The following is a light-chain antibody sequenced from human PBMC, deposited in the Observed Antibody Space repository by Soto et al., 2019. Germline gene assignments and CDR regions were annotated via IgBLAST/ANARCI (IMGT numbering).Light chain of an antibody. CDR1: SSDVGGFNS. CDR2: DVN. J-gene: IGLJ1*01. V-gene: IGLV2-11*01. CDR3: CSYAGSYSYA. Sequence: QSALTQPRSVSGSPGQSVTISCTGTSSDVGGFNSVSWYQQHPGKAPKLMIYDVNKRPSGVPDRFSSSKSGSTASLTISGLQAEDEADYYCCSYAGSYSYAFATGTKVTVL.